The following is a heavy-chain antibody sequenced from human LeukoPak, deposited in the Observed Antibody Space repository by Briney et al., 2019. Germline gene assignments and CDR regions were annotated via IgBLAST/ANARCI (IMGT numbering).Heavy chain of an antibody. CDR2: INWNGGST. Sequence: GSLRLSCAASGFSFDDYGMSWVRQAPGKGLEWVSGINWNGGSTGYGDSVKGRFTISRDNAKNSLYLQMNSLRAEDTALYYCARGGITIFGVVSYMDVWGKGTTVTVSS. V-gene: IGHV3-20*04. CDR3: ARGGITIFGVVSYMDV. D-gene: IGHD3-3*01. J-gene: IGHJ6*03. CDR1: GFSFDDYG.